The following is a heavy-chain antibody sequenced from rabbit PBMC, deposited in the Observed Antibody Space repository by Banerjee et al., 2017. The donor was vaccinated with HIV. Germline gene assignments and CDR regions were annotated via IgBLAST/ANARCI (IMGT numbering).Heavy chain of an antibody. V-gene: IGHV1S40*01. D-gene: IGHD6-1*01. J-gene: IGHJ4*01. CDR2: IYAGSSGST. Sequence: QSLEESGGDLVKPGASLTLTCTASGFSFSGGYYMCWVRQAPGKGPEWIACIYAGSSGSTYYASWAKGRFTISKTSSTTVTLQMTSLTAADTATYFCARDRDYTNNDGNYAYAELWGPGTLVTVS. CDR3: ARDRDYTNNDGNYAYAEL. CDR1: GFSFSGGYY.